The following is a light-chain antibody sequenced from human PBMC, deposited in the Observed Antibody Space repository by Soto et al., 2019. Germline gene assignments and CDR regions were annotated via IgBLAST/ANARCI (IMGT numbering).Light chain of an antibody. J-gene: IGKJ3*01. CDR3: QHSHSSPYT. Sequence: DIQMTQSPSSLSASVGDRVTITCRASQSISTYLNWYQQKPGKAPKFLTYSASSLQSGVPSRFSGSGSGTDFTLTISSLQPEDFATYYCQHSHSSPYTFGPGTKVDIK. CDR2: SAS. V-gene: IGKV1-39*01. CDR1: QSISTY.